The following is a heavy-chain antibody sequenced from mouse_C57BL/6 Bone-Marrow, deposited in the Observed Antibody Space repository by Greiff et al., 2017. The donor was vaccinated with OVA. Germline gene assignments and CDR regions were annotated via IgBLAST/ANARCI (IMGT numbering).Heavy chain of an antibody. J-gene: IGHJ3*01. CDR3: AGCWDGAY. V-gene: IGHV1-81*01. Sequence: QVQLQQPGAELARPGASVKLSCKASGYTFTSYGISWVKQRTGQGLEWIGEIYPRSGNTYYNEKFKGKATLTADKSSSTAYMKLRSLTSEDSSVYFCAGCWDGAYWGQGTLVTVSA. D-gene: IGHD4-1*01. CDR2: IYPRSGNT. CDR1: GYTFTSYG.